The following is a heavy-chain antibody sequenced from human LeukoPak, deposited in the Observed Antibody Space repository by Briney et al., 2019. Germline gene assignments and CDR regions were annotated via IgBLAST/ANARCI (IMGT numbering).Heavy chain of an antibody. CDR2: ISSSGSTI. Sequence: GGSLRLSCAASGFTFSDYYVSWIRQAPGKGLEWVSYISSSGSTIYYADSVKGRFTISRDNAKNSLYLQMNSLRAEDTAVYYCAREGFSSSSSMYFDYWGKGPLVTVSS. CDR3: AREGFSSSSSMYFDY. V-gene: IGHV3-11*01. D-gene: IGHD6-6*01. CDR1: GFTFSDYY. J-gene: IGHJ4*02.